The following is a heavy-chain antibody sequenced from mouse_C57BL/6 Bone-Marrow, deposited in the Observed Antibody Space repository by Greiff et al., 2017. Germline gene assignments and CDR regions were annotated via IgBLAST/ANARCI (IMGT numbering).Heavy chain of an antibody. V-gene: IGHV5-9-1*02. CDR3: TREGYAMDY. Sequence: DVKLMESGEGLVKPGGSLKLSCAASGFTFSSYAMSWVRQTPEKRLEWVAYISSGGDYIYYADTVKGRFTISRDNARNTLYLQMSSLKSEDTAMYYCTREGYAMDYWGQGTSVTVSS. CDR1: GFTFSSYA. J-gene: IGHJ4*01. CDR2: ISSGGDYI.